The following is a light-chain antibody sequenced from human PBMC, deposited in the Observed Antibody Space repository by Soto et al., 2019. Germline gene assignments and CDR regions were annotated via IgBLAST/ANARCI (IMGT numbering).Light chain of an antibody. CDR2: SAS. J-gene: IGKJ5*01. Sequence: LQITQSPSSLSTSLGDRVTITCRASQRINIYLNWYRQKPGKAPELLIYSASNLQSGVPSRFSGSGSGTDFTLTISSLQPEDFATYYCQQSFSTPTFGQGTRLEIK. CDR1: QRINIY. CDR3: QQSFSTPT. V-gene: IGKV1-39*01.